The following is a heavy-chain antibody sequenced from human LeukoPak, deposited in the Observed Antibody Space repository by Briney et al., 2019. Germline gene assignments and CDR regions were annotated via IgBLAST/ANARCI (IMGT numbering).Heavy chain of an antibody. D-gene: IGHD3-22*01. Sequence: SETLSLPCTVSGGSISSSSYYWGWIRQPPGKGLEWIGSVYYSGSTYYNSSLQSRITISVDTSKNQFSLKLTSVAAADTAVYYCASDRSGLSFCFWGQGTLVTVSS. V-gene: IGHV4-39*01. CDR2: VYYSGST. CDR3: ASDRSGLSFCF. CDR1: GGSISSSSYY. J-gene: IGHJ4*02.